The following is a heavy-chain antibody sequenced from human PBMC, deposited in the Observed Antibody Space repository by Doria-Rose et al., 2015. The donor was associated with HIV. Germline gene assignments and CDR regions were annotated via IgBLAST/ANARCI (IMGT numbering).Heavy chain of an antibody. Sequence: QVTLKESGPVLVKPTETLTLTCTVSGVSLSSPGVGVSWIRQPPGKALEWLANIFADDERSYKPSLKSRLTISRGTSKSQLVLTMTDMDPVDTATYYCARIKSSRWYHKYYFDFWGQGTLVIVSA. D-gene: IGHD6-13*01. J-gene: IGHJ4*02. CDR1: GVSLSSPGVG. CDR2: IFADDER. V-gene: IGHV2-26*01. CDR3: ARIKSSRWYHKYYFDF.